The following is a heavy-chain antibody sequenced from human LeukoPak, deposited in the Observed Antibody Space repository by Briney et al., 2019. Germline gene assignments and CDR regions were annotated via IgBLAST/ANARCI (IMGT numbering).Heavy chain of an antibody. Sequence: GASVKVSCKASGYTFTSYAMHWVRQAPGQRLEWMGWINAGNGNTKYSQKFQGRVTITRDTSAGTAYMELSSLRSEDTAVYYCTRVGTIFGVTSRYWFDPWGQGTLVTVSS. CDR2: INAGNGNT. CDR3: TRVGTIFGVTSRYWFDP. V-gene: IGHV1-3*01. CDR1: GYTFTSYA. J-gene: IGHJ5*02. D-gene: IGHD3-3*01.